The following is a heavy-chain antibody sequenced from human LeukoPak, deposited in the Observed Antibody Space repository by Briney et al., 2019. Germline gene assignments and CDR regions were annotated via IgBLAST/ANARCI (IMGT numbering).Heavy chain of an antibody. D-gene: IGHD6-13*01. J-gene: IGHJ6*02. Sequence: GESLRLSCKASAFTFSTYAMSWVRQAPGKGLEWVSGISGSGGSTYYADSVKGRFTISRDNARNSLYLQMNSLRAEDTALYYCAKGFYGSTTYYGMDVWGQGTTVTVSS. V-gene: IGHV3-23*01. CDR1: AFTFSTYA. CDR3: AKGFYGSTTYYGMDV. CDR2: ISGSGGST.